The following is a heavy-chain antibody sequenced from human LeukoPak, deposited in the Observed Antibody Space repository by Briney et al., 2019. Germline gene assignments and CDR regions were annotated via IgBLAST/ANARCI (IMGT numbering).Heavy chain of an antibody. CDR2: VYYNGNT. Sequence: SETLSLTCTVSGVSISSYYWSWIRQPPGKGLEYIGYVYYNGNTNYNPSLKSRVTISLDTSKSRFSLNLSSVTAADTAVYYCAREASYANWFDPWGQGTLVTVSS. V-gene: IGHV4-59*01. CDR1: GVSISSYY. D-gene: IGHD5-18*01. CDR3: AREASYANWFDP. J-gene: IGHJ5*02.